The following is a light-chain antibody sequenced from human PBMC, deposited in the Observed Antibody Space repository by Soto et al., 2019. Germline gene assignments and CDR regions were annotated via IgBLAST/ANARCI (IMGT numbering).Light chain of an antibody. V-gene: IGKV3-11*01. J-gene: IGKJ4*01. CDR1: QSVNTY. CDR3: QQRGDWPLT. CDR2: DAS. Sequence: EIVLTQSPVTLSLSPGERATLYCRASQSVNTYLAWYQQKPGQAPRLLIYDASNRASGIPARFSGSGSGTDFTLTISSLEPEDFAVYYCQQRGDWPLTFGGGTKVEIK.